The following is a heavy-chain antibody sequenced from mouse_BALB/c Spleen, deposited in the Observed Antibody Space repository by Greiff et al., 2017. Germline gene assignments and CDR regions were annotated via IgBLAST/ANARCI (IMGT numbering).Heavy chain of an antibody. CDR1: GYTFTSYW. CDR3: TWYDVPLFDY. CDR2: IYPGNSDT. Sequence: VQLKESGTVLARPGASVKMSCKASGYTFTSYWMHWVKQRPGQGLEWIGAIYPGNSDTSYNQKFKGKAKLTAVTSTSTAYMELSSLTNEDSAVYYYTWYDVPLFDYWGQGTTLTVSS. J-gene: IGHJ2*01. D-gene: IGHD2-14*01. V-gene: IGHV1-5*01.